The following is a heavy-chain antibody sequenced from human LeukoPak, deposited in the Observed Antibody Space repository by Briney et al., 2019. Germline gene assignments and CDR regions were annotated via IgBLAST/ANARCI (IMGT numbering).Heavy chain of an antibody. CDR2: IYYSGST. CDR3: ARAEVTTVRGVIRHYYGMDV. D-gene: IGHD3-10*01. CDR1: GGSISSYY. V-gene: IGHV4-59*01. Sequence: SETLSLTCTVSGGSISSYYWSWIRQPPGKGLEWIGYIYYSGSTNYNPSLKRRVTISVDTSKNQFSLKLSSVTAADTAVYYCARAEVTTVRGVIRHYYGMDVWGQGTTVTVSS. J-gene: IGHJ6*02.